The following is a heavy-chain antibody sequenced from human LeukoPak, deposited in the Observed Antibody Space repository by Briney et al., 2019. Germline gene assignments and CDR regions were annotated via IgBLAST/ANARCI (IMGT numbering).Heavy chain of an antibody. CDR1: GGSISSSNW. D-gene: IGHD2-8*01. CDR3: AGGYCTNGVCPISDY. V-gene: IGHV4-4*02. CDR2: IYHSGST. Sequence: YPSGTLSLTCAVSGGSISSSNWWSWVRQPPGKGLEWIGEIYHSGSTNYNPSLKSRVTISVDKSKNQFSLKLSSVTAADTAVYYCAGGYCTNGVCPISDYWGQGTLVTVSS. J-gene: IGHJ4*02.